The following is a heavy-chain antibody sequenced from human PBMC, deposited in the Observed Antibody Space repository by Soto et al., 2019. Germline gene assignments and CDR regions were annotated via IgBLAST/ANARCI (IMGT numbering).Heavy chain of an antibody. Sequence: GGSLRLSCAASGFTFSSYWMHWVRQVPGKGLVWVSRISSDGSSTSYADSVKGRLTISRDNSKNTLYLQMNSLRAEDTAVYYCAKEGLRAEADYWGQGTLVTVSS. CDR1: GFTFSSYW. D-gene: IGHD4-17*01. J-gene: IGHJ4*02. CDR3: AKEGLRAEADY. V-gene: IGHV3-74*01. CDR2: ISSDGSST.